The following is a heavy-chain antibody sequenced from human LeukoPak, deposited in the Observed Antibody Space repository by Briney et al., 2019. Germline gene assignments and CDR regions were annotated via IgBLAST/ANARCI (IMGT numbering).Heavy chain of an antibody. CDR1: GYTFTSYY. J-gene: IGHJ3*02. V-gene: IGHV1-46*01. Sequence: ASVKVSCKASGYTFTSYYMHWVRQAPGQGLEWMGIINPSGGSTSYAQKFQGRVTMTRDTSTSTVYVELSSLRSEDTAVYYCARVMAVRGVIRLDAFDIWGQGTMVTVSS. D-gene: IGHD3-10*01. CDR3: ARVMAVRGVIRLDAFDI. CDR2: INPSGGST.